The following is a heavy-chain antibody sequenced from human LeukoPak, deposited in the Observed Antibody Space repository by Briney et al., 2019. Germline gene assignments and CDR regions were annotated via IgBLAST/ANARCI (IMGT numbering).Heavy chain of an antibody. J-gene: IGHJ4*02. V-gene: IGHV3-23*01. D-gene: IGHD4-23*01. CDR2: ISATGGST. CDR3: AKVQTTVVSPPDS. Sequence: PGGSLRLSCAASGFTFSSYAMSGVRQAPGKGLEWVSTISATGGSTFYADSVKGRFTISRDNSKDTLYLQINSLRAEDTAVYFCAKVQTTVVSPPDSWGQGTLVTVSS. CDR1: GFTFSSYA.